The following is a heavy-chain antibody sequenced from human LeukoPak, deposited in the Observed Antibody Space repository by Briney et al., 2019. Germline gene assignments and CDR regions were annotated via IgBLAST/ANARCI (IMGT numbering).Heavy chain of an antibody. V-gene: IGHV1-18*01. CDR3: ARDLSLWFGESDESLDY. Sequence: ASVEVSCKASGYTFTSYGISWVRQAPGQGLEWMGWISTYNGNTNFAQKLQGRVTMTTDTSTSTAYMELRSLRSDDTAVYYCARDLSLWFGESDESLDYWGQGTLVTVSS. J-gene: IGHJ4*02. CDR1: GYTFTSYG. D-gene: IGHD3-10*01. CDR2: ISTYNGNT.